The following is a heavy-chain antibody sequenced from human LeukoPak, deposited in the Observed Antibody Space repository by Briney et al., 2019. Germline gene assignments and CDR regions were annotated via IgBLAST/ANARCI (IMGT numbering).Heavy chain of an antibody. Sequence: GGSLRLSCAASGFTLSSYWMSWVRQSPGKGLEWVANIKPDGSEKYFRDSVKGRFTISRENAKNALYLEMNSLRAEDTAEYFCARERMYSGSGSTYPYYDYWGQGTLVTVSS. CDR3: ARERMYSGSGSTYPYYDY. V-gene: IGHV3-7*01. CDR1: GFTLSSYW. J-gene: IGHJ4*02. D-gene: IGHD3-10*01. CDR2: IKPDGSEK.